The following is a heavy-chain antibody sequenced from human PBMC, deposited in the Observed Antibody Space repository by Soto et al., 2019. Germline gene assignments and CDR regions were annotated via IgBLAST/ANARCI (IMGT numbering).Heavy chain of an antibody. Sequence: PSETLSLTCTVSGGSISSGDYYWSWIRQPPGKGLEWIGYIYYSGSTYYNPSLKSRVTISVDTSKNQFSLKLSSVTAADTAVYYCARVKYYYDSSGYPYVHLGMDVWGQGTTVTVSS. CDR2: IYYSGST. CDR3: ARVKYYYDSSGYPYVHLGMDV. D-gene: IGHD3-22*01. J-gene: IGHJ6*02. V-gene: IGHV4-30-4*01. CDR1: GGSISSGDYY.